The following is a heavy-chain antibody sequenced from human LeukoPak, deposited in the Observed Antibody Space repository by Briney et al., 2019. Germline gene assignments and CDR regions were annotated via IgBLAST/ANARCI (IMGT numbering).Heavy chain of an antibody. CDR3: ARAAAETGAFRDNWFDP. CDR1: GFGFGSYN. Sequence: GGSLRLSCAASGFGFGSYNMYWVRQAPGKGLEWVAVTSDDGKKKIYADSVKGRFTISRDNSKNTLYLQMSSLRAEDTALYYCARAAAETGAFRDNWFDPWGQGTLVTVSS. D-gene: IGHD6-13*01. V-gene: IGHV3-30*04. CDR2: TSDDGKKK. J-gene: IGHJ5*02.